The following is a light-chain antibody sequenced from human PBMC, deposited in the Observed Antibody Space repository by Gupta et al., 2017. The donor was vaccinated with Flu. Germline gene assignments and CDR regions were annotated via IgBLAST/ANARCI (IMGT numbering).Light chain of an antibody. CDR1: SSNFGAGYD. J-gene: IGLJ3*02. CDR3: QSYNSSLSGSV. Sequence: QSVLTQPPSLSGAPEQRLPNSCTGSSSNFGAGYDVHWYQQLPGTDPKLLIYGNTNLPSGVPDRFSGSKSGTSASLAITALQAEDEAHYYCQSYNSSLSGSVFGGGTKLTVL. CDR2: GNT. V-gene: IGLV1-40*01.